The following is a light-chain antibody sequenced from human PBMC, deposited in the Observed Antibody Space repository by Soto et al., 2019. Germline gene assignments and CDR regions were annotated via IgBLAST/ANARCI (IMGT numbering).Light chain of an antibody. V-gene: IGLV2-11*01. CDR3: CSYAGGHTSLL. CDR1: SSDVGGYNY. Sequence: QSVLTQPRSVSGSPGQSVTISCTGTSSDVGGYNYVSWYQQHPGTVPKLMIYDVSNRPSGVPDRFSGSKSGNTASLTISGLPAEDEADYYCCSYAGGHTSLLFGGGTKLTVL. J-gene: IGLJ2*01. CDR2: DVS.